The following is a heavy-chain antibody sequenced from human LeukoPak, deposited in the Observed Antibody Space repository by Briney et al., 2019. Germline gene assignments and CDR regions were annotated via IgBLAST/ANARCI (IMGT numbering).Heavy chain of an antibody. Sequence: ASVKVSCKASGYTFTSYDINWVRQATGQGLEWMGWMNPNSGNTGYAQKFQGRVTMTRNTSISTAYMELSSLRSEDTAVYYWARGLSLVVVIAILDAFDIWGQGTMVTVSS. V-gene: IGHV1-8*01. J-gene: IGHJ3*02. D-gene: IGHD2-21*01. CDR2: MNPNSGNT. CDR3: ARGLSLVVVIAILDAFDI. CDR1: GYTFTSYD.